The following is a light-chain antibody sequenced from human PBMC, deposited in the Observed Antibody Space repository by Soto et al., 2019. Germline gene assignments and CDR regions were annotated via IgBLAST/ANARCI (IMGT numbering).Light chain of an antibody. CDR3: QQYWSSPRA. CDR1: QSVRSTY. V-gene: IGKV3-20*01. Sequence: EVVLTQSPGTLSLSPGERATVSCRASQSVRSTYLAWYRQNPGQAPRLLIYQASNRATGIPDRFSGSGSGADFTLTISRLEPEDFAVYYCQQYWSSPRAFGQGTKVEIK. CDR2: QAS. J-gene: IGKJ1*01.